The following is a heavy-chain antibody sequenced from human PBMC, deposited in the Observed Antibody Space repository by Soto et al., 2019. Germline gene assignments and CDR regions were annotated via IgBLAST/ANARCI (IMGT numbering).Heavy chain of an antibody. CDR3: ARSLVATIRGFDY. D-gene: IGHD5-12*01. CDR1: GGTFSSYA. CDR2: IIPIFGTA. V-gene: IGHV1-69*13. J-gene: IGHJ4*02. Sequence: SVKVSCKASGGTFSSYAISWVRQAPGQGLEWMGGIIPIFGTANYAQKFQGRVTITADESKNQFSLQLNSVTPEDTAVYYCARSLVATIRGFDYWGQGTLVTVSS.